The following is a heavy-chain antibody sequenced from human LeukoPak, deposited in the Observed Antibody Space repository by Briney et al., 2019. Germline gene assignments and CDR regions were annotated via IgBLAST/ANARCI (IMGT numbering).Heavy chain of an antibody. CDR2: IYYSGST. Sequence: PSETLSLTCTVSGGSISSHYWSWIRQPPGKGLEWIGYIYYSGSTNYNPSLKSRVTISVDTSKNQFSLKLSSVTAADTAVYYCARGNPYSRGWSYDYWGQGTLVNVSS. J-gene: IGHJ4*02. CDR3: ARGNPYSRGWSYDY. D-gene: IGHD6-19*01. CDR1: GGSISSHY. V-gene: IGHV4-59*11.